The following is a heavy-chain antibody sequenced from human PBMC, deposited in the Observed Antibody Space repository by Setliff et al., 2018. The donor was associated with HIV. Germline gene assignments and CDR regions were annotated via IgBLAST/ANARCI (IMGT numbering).Heavy chain of an antibody. Sequence: KTSETLSLTCAVSGGSISSDNWWTWVRQDPGKGLEWIGEIYHSEYTNYNPSLKSRVSMSVDKSKNQFSVKLTSVTSADTAVYYCARGHCSGTTCYGVDYYGMDVWRQGTTVTVSS. CDR3: ARGHCSGTTCYGVDYYGMDV. CDR2: IYHSEYT. D-gene: IGHD2-2*01. J-gene: IGHJ6*02. CDR1: GGSISSDNW. V-gene: IGHV4-4*02.